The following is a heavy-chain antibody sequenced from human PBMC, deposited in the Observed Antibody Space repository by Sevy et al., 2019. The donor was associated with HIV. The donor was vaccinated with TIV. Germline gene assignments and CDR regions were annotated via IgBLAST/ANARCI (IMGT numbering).Heavy chain of an antibody. Sequence: ASVKVSCKASGFSFTISAIQWVRQARGQRPEWIGWIVVGNGITNYAQKFQERVTITKDMSTSTAYMEMRSLTLEDTAVYYCAAGRDFWSHTRTSFDPWGQGTLVTVSS. CDR3: AAGRDFWSHTRTSFDP. D-gene: IGHD3-3*01. CDR1: GFSFTISA. V-gene: IGHV1-58*02. CDR2: IVVGNGIT. J-gene: IGHJ5*02.